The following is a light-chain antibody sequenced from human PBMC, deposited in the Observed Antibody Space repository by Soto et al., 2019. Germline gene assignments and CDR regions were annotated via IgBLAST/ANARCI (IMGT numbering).Light chain of an antibody. Sequence: EIVMTQSPATLSVSPGERATLSCRASQSVSSSLAWYQQKPGQAPRLLIYGASTRATGILARFSGSGSGTEFTLTISSLQSEDFAVYYCQQYNNWPPEITFGQGTRLENK. CDR3: QQYNNWPPEIT. CDR2: GAS. V-gene: IGKV3-15*01. CDR1: QSVSSS. J-gene: IGKJ5*01.